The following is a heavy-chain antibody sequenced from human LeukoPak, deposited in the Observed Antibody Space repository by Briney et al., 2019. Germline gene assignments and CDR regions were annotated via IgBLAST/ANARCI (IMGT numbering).Heavy chain of an antibody. V-gene: IGHV4-59*01. CDR3: ARGVGSWYENGNNYYYYYGMDV. CDR1: GGSISSYY. Sequence: SETLSLTCTVSGGSISSYYWSWIRQPPGKGLEWIGYIYYSGSTNYNPSLKSRVTISVDTSKNQFSLKLSSVTAADTAVYYCARGVGSWYENGNNYYYYYGMDVWGQGTTVTVSS. D-gene: IGHD6-13*01. J-gene: IGHJ6*02. CDR2: IYYSGST.